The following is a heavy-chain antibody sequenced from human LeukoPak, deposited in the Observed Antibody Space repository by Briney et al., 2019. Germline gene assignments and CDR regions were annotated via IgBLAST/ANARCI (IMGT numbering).Heavy chain of an antibody. CDR1: GYTFTSYY. CDR3: AVGFYGSSGYSDY. Sequence: PGASVKVSCKASGYTFTSYYMHWVRQATGQGLEWMGWMNPNSGNTGYAQKFQGRVTMTRNTSISTACMELSSLRSEDTAVYYCAVGFYGSSGYSDYWGQGTLVTVSS. D-gene: IGHD3-22*01. J-gene: IGHJ4*02. V-gene: IGHV1-8*02. CDR2: MNPNSGNT.